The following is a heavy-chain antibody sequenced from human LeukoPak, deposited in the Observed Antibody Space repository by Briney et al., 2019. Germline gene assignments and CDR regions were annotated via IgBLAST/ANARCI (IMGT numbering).Heavy chain of an antibody. Sequence: SXXVSCKASGYTFTSNGISWVRQAPGQGLEWMGWISAYNGNTNYAQKLQGRVTMTTDTSTSTAYMELRSLRSDDTAVYYCARERPGAGHFDYWGQGTLVTVSS. J-gene: IGHJ4*02. D-gene: IGHD6-19*01. CDR2: ISAYNGNT. CDR3: ARERPGAGHFDY. CDR1: GYTFTSNG. V-gene: IGHV1-18*01.